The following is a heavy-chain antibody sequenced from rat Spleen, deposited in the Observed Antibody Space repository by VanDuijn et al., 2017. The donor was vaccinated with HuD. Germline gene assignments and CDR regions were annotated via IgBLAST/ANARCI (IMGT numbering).Heavy chain of an antibody. V-gene: IGHV5-20*01. J-gene: IGHJ4*01. CDR2: ISYDGGST. D-gene: IGHD1-2*01. CDR1: GFTFSDYY. Sequence: EVQLVESGGGLVQPGRSLKLSCVASGFTFSDYYMAWVRQAPTKGLEWVASISYDGGSTYYRDSVKGRFTISRDNAKSSLYLQMDSLRSEDTATYYCTTVYSSYIGVMDAWGQGASVTVSS. CDR3: TTVYSSYIGVMDA.